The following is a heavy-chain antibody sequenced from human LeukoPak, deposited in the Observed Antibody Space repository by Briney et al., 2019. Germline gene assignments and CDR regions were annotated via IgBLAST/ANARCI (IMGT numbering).Heavy chain of an antibody. J-gene: IGHJ4*02. V-gene: IGHV3-49*04. CDR2: IRSKAYGGTT. D-gene: IGHD3-22*01. CDR3: TRGGGRITMIVVVITFDY. CDR1: GFTFGDYA. Sequence: PGRSLRLSCTASGFTFGDYAMSWVRQAPGKGLEWVGFIRSKAYGGTTEYAASVKGRFTISRDDSKSIAYLQMNSLKTEDTAVYYCTRGGGRITMIVVVITFDYWGQGTLVTVSP.